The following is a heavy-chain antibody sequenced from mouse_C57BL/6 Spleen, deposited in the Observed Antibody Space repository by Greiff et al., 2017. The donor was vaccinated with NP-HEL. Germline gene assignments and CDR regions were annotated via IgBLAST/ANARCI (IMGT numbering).Heavy chain of an antibody. CDR3: ARFYGSSFYFDY. V-gene: IGHV1-55*01. Sequence: VQLQQSGAELVKPGASVKMSCKASGYTFTSYWITWVKQRPGQGLEWIGDIYPGSGSTNYNEKFKSKAKLTVDTSSSTAYMQLSSLTSEDSAVYYSARFYGSSFYFDYWGQGTTLTVSS. CDR2: IYPGSGST. CDR1: GYTFTSYW. D-gene: IGHD1-1*01. J-gene: IGHJ2*01.